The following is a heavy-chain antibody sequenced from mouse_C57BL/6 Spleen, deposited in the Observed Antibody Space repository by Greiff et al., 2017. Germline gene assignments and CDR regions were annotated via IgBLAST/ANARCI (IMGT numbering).Heavy chain of an antibody. J-gene: IGHJ2*01. CDR3: ARDGIYYEDY. CDR1: GYTFTDYN. CDR2: INPNNGGT. V-gene: IGHV1-22*01. D-gene: IGHD2-4*01. Sequence: EVKLMESGPELVKPGASVKMSCKASGYTFTDYNMHWVKQSHGKSLEWIGYINPNNGGTSYNQKFKGKATLTVNKSSSTAYMELRSLTSEDSAVYYCARDGIYYEDYWGQGTTLTVSS.